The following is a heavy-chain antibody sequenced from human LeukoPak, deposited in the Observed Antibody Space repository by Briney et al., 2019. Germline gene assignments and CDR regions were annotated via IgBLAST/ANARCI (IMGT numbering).Heavy chain of an antibody. D-gene: IGHD5/OR15-5a*01. Sequence: SETLSLTCAVYGGSFSGYYWSWIRQPPGKGLEWIGEINHSGSTNYNPSLKSRVTTSVDTSKNQFSLKLSSVTAADTAVYYCAREVLGSEDYWGQGTLVTVSS. CDR3: AREVLGSEDY. J-gene: IGHJ4*02. CDR2: INHSGST. V-gene: IGHV4-34*01. CDR1: GGSFSGYY.